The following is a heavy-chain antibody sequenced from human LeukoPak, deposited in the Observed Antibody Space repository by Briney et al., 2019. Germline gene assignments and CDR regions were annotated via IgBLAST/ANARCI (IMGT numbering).Heavy chain of an antibody. V-gene: IGHV3-53*01. Sequence: PGVSLRLSCAASGFTVSSNYMSWVRQAPGKGREWVSVIYSGGSTYYADSVKGRFTISRDNSKNTLYLQMNSLRAEDTAVYYCARAPDCDGSGSYYTNIEFDYWGQGTLVTVSS. J-gene: IGHJ4*02. CDR1: GFTVSSNY. CDR3: ARAPDCDGSGSYYTNIEFDY. CDR2: IYSGGST. D-gene: IGHD3-10*01.